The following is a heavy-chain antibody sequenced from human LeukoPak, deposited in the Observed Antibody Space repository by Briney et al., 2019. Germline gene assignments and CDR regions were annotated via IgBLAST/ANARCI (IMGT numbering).Heavy chain of an antibody. J-gene: IGHJ4*02. D-gene: IGHD7-27*01. CDR3: VQDWAWGAFGY. CDR1: GFTFSSYA. V-gene: IGHV3-23*01. CDR2: ISGSGGST. Sequence: GGSLRLSCAASGFTFSSYAMSWVRQAPGKGLEWVSAISGSGGSTYYADSVKGRFTISRDNSKNTLYLQMNSLRAEDTAIYYCVQDWAWGAFGYWGQGTLVTVSS.